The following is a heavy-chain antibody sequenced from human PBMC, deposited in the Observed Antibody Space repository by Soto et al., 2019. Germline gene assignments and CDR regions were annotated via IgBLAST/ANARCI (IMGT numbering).Heavy chain of an antibody. D-gene: IGHD2-2*01. J-gene: IGHJ6*02. CDR1: GYSISSGNY. CDR2: LYHIGST. CDR3: RSSTSCYDESCVDV. Sequence: NPSETLSLTCAVSGYSISSGNYWAWIRQPPGRGLEWIGSLYHIGSTHYNTSLKSRVTISVDTSKNHFSLELSSVTAADTAIYSCRSSTSCYDESCVDVWGQGTMVTVSS. V-gene: IGHV4-38-2*01.